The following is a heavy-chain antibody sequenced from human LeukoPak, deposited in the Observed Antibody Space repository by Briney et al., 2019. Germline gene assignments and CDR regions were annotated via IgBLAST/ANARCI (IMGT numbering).Heavy chain of an antibody. J-gene: IGHJ4*02. Sequence: SETLSLTCTVSNYSITSGYSWGAIRQTPGKGVEWIGSIYDSGSTYYNPSLKSRVTISVDTSKNQFSLKLSSVTAADTAVYYCATLWDYDILTGYQGYFDYWGQGTLVTVSS. D-gene: IGHD3-9*01. CDR3: ATLWDYDILTGYQGYFDY. CDR2: IYDSGST. CDR1: NYSITSGYS. V-gene: IGHV4-38-2*02.